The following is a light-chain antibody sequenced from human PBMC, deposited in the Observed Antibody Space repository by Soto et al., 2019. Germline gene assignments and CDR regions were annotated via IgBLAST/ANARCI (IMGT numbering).Light chain of an antibody. CDR1: SSDVGGYNY. V-gene: IGLV2-14*01. CDR2: DVS. Sequence: QSALTQPASVSGSPGQSITISCTGTSSDVGGYNYVSWYQQHPGKAPKLMIYDVSXRPSGVSNRFSGSKSGNTASLTISGXXXXXXXXXYCSSYTSSSTVVFGGGTKVTVL. CDR3: SSYTSSSTVV. J-gene: IGLJ2*01.